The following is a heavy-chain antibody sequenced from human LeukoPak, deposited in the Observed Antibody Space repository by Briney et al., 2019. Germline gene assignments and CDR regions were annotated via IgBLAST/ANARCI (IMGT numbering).Heavy chain of an antibody. D-gene: IGHD5-12*01. Sequence: SETLSLTCTVSGGSISSSSYYWGWIRQPPGKGLEWIGSIYYSGGTYYNPSLKSRVTISVDTSKNQFSLNMSTVTAADTAVYYCARHKVATISPYLFDLWGQGTLVTVSS. CDR3: ARHKVATISPYLFDL. J-gene: IGHJ4*02. CDR2: IYYSGGT. V-gene: IGHV4-39*01. CDR1: GGSISSSSYY.